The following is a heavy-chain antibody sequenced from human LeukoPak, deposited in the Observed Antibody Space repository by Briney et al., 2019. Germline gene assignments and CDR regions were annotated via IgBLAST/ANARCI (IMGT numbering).Heavy chain of an antibody. CDR1: GFTFSTYG. CDR3: ARDLVGATFDSSDEY. J-gene: IGHJ4*02. V-gene: IGHV3-33*01. D-gene: IGHD1-26*01. Sequence: GRSLRLSCAASGFTFSTYGMHWVRQAPGKGLEWVSVIWYDGSNKYYADSVKGRFTISRDSSKNTLYLQMDSLRAEDTAVYYCARDLVGATFDSSDEYWGQGTLVTVSS. CDR2: IWYDGSNK.